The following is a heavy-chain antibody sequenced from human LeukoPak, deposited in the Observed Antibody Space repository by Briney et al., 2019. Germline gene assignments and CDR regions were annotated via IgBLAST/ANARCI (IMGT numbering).Heavy chain of an antibody. V-gene: IGHV3-23*05. CDR1: GFTFSSYA. D-gene: IGHD3-10*01. Sequence: GGSLRLSCAAAGFTFSSYAMSWVRQAPGKGLEWVSGISTNGGSTYYADSVKGRFTVSRDNSKNPLYLQMNSLRAEDTALYYCATPRSLAFGSGSRSFDYWGQGTLVTVSS. CDR3: ATPRSLAFGSGSRSFDY. J-gene: IGHJ4*02. CDR2: ISTNGGST.